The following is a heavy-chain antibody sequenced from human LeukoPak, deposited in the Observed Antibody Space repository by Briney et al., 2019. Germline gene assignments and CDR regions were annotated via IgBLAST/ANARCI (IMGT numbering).Heavy chain of an antibody. Sequence: GGSLRLSCAASGFTFSSYWMHWVRQAPGKGLVWVSRINSDGSSTSYADSVRGRFSISRDNSKNTLYLQMSSLRPEDTAVYYCAKDHYDSSGYFRVPHVFDCWGQGTLVTVSS. CDR2: INSDGSST. V-gene: IGHV3-74*01. D-gene: IGHD3-22*01. CDR1: GFTFSSYW. CDR3: AKDHYDSSGYFRVPHVFDC. J-gene: IGHJ4*02.